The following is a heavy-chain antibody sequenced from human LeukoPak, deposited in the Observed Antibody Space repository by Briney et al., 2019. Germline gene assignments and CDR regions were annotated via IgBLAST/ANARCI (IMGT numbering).Heavy chain of an antibody. CDR2: IRYDGSTK. Sequence: GRSLRLSCAASGFTFSSYAMHWVRQAPGKGLEWVAFIRYDGSTKFYADSVKGRFTISRDNSKSTLYLQMNSLRAEDTAVYYCAKDGGGYCSGGSCYSAGAAAFDIWGQGTMVTVSS. CDR1: GFTFSSYA. CDR3: AKDGGGYCSGGSCYSAGAAAFDI. V-gene: IGHV3-30*02. D-gene: IGHD2-15*01. J-gene: IGHJ3*02.